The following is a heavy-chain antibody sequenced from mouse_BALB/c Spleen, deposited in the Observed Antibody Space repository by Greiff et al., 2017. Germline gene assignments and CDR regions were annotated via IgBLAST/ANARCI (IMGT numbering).Heavy chain of an antibody. D-gene: IGHD2-14*01. CDR2: IYPGDGAT. V-gene: IGHV1-82*01. CDR3: ARNRYDNYAMDY. Sequence: VQLVESGPELVKPGASVKISCKASGYAFSSSWMNWVKQRPGQGLEWIGRIYPGDGATNYNGKFKGKATLTADKSSSTAYMQRSSLTSVDSAVYFCARNRYDNYAMDYWGQGTSVTVSS. CDR1: GYAFSSSW. J-gene: IGHJ4*01.